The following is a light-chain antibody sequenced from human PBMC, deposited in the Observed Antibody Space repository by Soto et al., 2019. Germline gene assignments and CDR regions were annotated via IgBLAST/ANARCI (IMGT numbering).Light chain of an antibody. CDR2: EVS. V-gene: IGLV2-14*01. Sequence: QSALTQPASVSGSPGQSITISCTGTSRDVGSYNYVSWYQQHPGKAPKLMIYEVSNRPSGVSNRFSGSKSGNTASLTISVLQAEDEADYYCSSYTSSSTYVFGTGTKLTVL. CDR1: SRDVGSYNY. J-gene: IGLJ1*01. CDR3: SSYTSSSTYV.